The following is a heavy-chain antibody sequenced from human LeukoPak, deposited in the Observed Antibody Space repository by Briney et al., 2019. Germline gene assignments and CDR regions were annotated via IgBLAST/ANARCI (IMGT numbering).Heavy chain of an antibody. D-gene: IGHD3-9*01. J-gene: IGHJ4*02. CDR1: GFTFSSYA. V-gene: IGHV3-30*04. CDR3: AWGYFDWLSQFDY. Sequence: PGRSLRLSCAASGFTFSSYAMHWVRQAPGKGLEWVVVISYDGSNKYYADSVKGRFTISRDNSKNTLYPQMNSLRAEDTAVYYCAWGYFDWLSQFDYWGQGTLVTVSS. CDR2: ISYDGSNK.